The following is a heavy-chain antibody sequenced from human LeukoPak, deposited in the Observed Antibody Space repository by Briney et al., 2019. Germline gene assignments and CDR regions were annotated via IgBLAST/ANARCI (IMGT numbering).Heavy chain of an antibody. V-gene: IGHV1-46*01. CDR2: INPSGGST. Sequence: ASVKVSCKASGYTFTSYYMHWVRQAPGQALEWMGIINPSGGSTSYAQKFQGRLTMTRDMSTSTVYMDLSSLRYEDTAVYSCAREGVTGTDAFDYWGQGTLVTVSS. CDR1: GYTFTSYY. D-gene: IGHD1-20*01. J-gene: IGHJ4*02. CDR3: AREGVTGTDAFDY.